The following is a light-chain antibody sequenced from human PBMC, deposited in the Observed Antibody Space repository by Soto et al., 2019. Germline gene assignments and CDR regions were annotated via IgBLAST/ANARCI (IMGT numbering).Light chain of an antibody. CDR1: QNINNY. CDR2: DAS. J-gene: IGKJ5*01. V-gene: IGKV1-33*01. Sequence: IELTQSPSFLSASEGDRVTITCQASQNINNYLNWYQQKPGRAPKLLIYDASNLEAGVPSRFRGSGSGTDFTFTISRLQPEDIATYYCQQYENLPTFGQGTRLENK. CDR3: QQYENLPT.